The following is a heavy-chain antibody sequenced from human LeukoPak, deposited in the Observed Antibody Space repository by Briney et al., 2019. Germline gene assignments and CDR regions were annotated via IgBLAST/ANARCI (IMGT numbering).Heavy chain of an antibody. CDR3: AKGYCSSTSCYVGKIFDI. Sequence: PGGSLRLSCAASGFTVSSNYMSWVRQAPGKGLEWVSVIYSGGSTYYADSVKGRFTISRDNSKNTLYLQVNSLRAEDTAVYYCAKGYCSSTSCYVGKIFDIWGQGTMVTVSS. CDR2: IYSGGST. J-gene: IGHJ3*02. CDR1: GFTVSSNY. V-gene: IGHV3-66*01. D-gene: IGHD2-2*01.